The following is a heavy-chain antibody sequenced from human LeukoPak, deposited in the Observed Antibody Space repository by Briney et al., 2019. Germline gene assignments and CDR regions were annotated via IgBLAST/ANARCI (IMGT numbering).Heavy chain of an antibody. CDR3: AKDLNGDGDAFDI. CDR1: GFTFSSYA. D-gene: IGHD5-24*01. J-gene: IGHJ3*02. Sequence: GGSLRLSCAASGFTFSSYAMHWVRQAPGKGLEWVAVISYDGSNKYYADSVKGRFTISRDNSKNTLYLQMNSLRAEDTAVYYCAKDLNGDGDAFDIWGQGTMVTVSS. CDR2: ISYDGSNK. V-gene: IGHV3-30-3*01.